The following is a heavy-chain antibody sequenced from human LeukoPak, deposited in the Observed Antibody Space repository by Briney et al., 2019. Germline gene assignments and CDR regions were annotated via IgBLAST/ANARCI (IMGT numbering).Heavy chain of an antibody. J-gene: IGHJ4*02. Sequence: AGESLKISCKGSGYSFASYWIGWVRQMPGKGLEWMGTIYPSDSDTRYSPSFQGQVTISADKSISTAYLQWRSLKASDTAMYYCARGGRSFTEIDYWGQGTLVTVSS. D-gene: IGHD6-6*01. CDR1: GYSFASYW. CDR3: ARGGRSFTEIDY. CDR2: IYPSDSDT. V-gene: IGHV5-51*01.